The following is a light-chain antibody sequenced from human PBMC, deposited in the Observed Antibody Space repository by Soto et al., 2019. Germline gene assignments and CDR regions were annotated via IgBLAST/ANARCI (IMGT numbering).Light chain of an antibody. Sequence: QSVLTQPPSASGSPGQSVTISCTGTSGDVGGYDYVSWYQQHPGKAPKLMIYEVTKRPLGVSDRFSGSKSGNTASLTVSGLQAEDEADYYCSSYAGSDNPYVFGTGTKVTVL. CDR2: EVT. CDR1: SGDVGGYDY. CDR3: SSYAGSDNPYV. J-gene: IGLJ1*01. V-gene: IGLV2-8*01.